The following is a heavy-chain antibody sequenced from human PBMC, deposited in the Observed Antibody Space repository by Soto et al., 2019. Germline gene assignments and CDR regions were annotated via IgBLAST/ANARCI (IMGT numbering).Heavy chain of an antibody. J-gene: IGHJ5*02. D-gene: IGHD6-25*01. CDR2: IYYGGST. Sequence: QVQLQESGPGLVKPSQTLSLTCTVSGGSISSGGYYWSWIRQHPGKGLEWIGYIYYGGSTYYNPSLKSRVTISVDTSKNQFSLKLSSVTAADTAVYYCARGAADRRYNWFDPWGQGTLVTVSS. V-gene: IGHV4-31*03. CDR3: ARGAADRRYNWFDP. CDR1: GGSISSGGYY.